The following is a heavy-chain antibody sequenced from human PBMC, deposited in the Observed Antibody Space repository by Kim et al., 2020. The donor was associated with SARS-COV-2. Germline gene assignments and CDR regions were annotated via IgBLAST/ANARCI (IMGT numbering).Heavy chain of an antibody. J-gene: IGHJ4*02. CDR2: INHSGST. D-gene: IGHD3-10*02. Sequence: SETLSLTCAVYGGSFSGYYWSWIRQPPGKGLEWIGEINHSGSTNYNPSLKSRVTISVDASKNQFSLKLSSVTAADTAVYYCASGLFYVVDYWGPGTLVTVSS. V-gene: IGHV4-34*01. CDR3: ASGLFYVVDY. CDR1: GGSFSGYY.